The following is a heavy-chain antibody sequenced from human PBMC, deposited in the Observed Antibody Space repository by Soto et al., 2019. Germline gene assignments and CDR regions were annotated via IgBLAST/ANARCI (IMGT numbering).Heavy chain of an antibody. Sequence: PGGSLRLSCAASGFTFSDYYMSWIRQAPGKGLEWVSYISSSGSTIYYADSVKGRFTISRDNAKNLLYLQMNSLRAEDTAVYYCARDQGTMVRGVVLGYYYYYGMDVWGQGTTVSVSS. J-gene: IGHJ6*02. CDR1: GFTFSDYY. CDR2: ISSSGSTI. CDR3: ARDQGTMVRGVVLGYYYYYGMDV. V-gene: IGHV3-11*01. D-gene: IGHD3-10*01.